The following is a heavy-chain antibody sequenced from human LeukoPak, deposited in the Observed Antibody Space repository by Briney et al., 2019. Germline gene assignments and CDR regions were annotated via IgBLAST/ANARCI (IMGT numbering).Heavy chain of an antibody. CDR3: ARRPSDDAFDI. J-gene: IGHJ3*02. CDR1: GYTFTNYV. V-gene: IGHV1-18*01. CDR2: ISTYNDNT. Sequence: ASVKVSCKASGYTFTNYVISWVRQAPGQGLEWMGWISTYNDNTNYAQSLQGRVTMTTDTSTRTAYMELRSLRSDDTAAYYCARRPSDDAFDIWGQGTMVTVSS.